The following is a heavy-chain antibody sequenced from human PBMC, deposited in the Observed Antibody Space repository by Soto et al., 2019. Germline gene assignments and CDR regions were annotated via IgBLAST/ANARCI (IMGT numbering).Heavy chain of an antibody. D-gene: IGHD1-26*01. Sequence: GGSLRLSCAASGFTFSDYSMTWVRQAPGKGLEWVSSISDNSAYIYYADSVKGRFTISRDNAKSSLFLQMNSLRAEDTAIYYCAKEERAAVDYWGQGXLVTVYS. V-gene: IGHV3-21*06. CDR1: GFTFSDYS. J-gene: IGHJ4*02. CDR3: AKEERAAVDY. CDR2: ISDNSAYI.